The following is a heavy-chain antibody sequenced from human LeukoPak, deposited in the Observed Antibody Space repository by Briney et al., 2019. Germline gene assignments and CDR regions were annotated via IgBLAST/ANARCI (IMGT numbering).Heavy chain of an antibody. CDR2: INDGKCST. CDR1: GYTFTSYS. D-gene: IGHD3-10*01. CDR3: ARGVASGVAQYYYSP. Sequence: GASVKVSCQASGYTFTSYSIHWVRQAPGQRLDWMGWINDGKCSTKYPQRLQDRVTITRDTSASTAYMELSSLRYEETAVFYCARGVASGVAQYYYSPWGQGTLVTVSS. V-gene: IGHV1-3*01. J-gene: IGHJ5*02.